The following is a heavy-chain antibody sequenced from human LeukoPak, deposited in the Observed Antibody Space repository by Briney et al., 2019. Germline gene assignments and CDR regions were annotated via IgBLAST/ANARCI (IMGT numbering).Heavy chain of an antibody. CDR2: ISSSSSYI. Sequence: PGGSLRLSCAASGFTFSSYSMNWVRQAPGKGLEWVSSISSSSSYIHYADSVKGRFTISRDNAKNSLYLQMNSLRAEDTAVYYCARDGSTYYYGSGSSPAPDYWGQGTLVTVSS. CDR3: ARDGSTYYYGSGSSPAPDY. D-gene: IGHD3-10*01. CDR1: GFTFSSYS. V-gene: IGHV3-21*01. J-gene: IGHJ4*02.